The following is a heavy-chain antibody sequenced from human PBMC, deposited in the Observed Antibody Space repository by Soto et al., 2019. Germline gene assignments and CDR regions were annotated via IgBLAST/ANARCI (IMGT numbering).Heavy chain of an antibody. CDR1: GFAFSNYA. CDR2: ISYDGQDK. Sequence: PGGSLRLSCAASGFAFSNYAMHWVRQAPGKGLEWVAVISYDGQDKFYRDSVKGRFTISRDNSKNLVYLQMNSLRPVDTAVYYCAKEEDAATPVAGYYYYYGMDVWGQGTTVTVSS. D-gene: IGHD6-19*01. V-gene: IGHV3-30*18. J-gene: IGHJ6*02. CDR3: AKEEDAATPVAGYYYYYGMDV.